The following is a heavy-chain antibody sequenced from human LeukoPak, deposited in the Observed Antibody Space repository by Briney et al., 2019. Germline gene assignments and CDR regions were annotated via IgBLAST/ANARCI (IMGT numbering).Heavy chain of an antibody. CDR3: AGNYYGSGSYYSEDRY. CDR1: GGSFSGYY. Sequence: PSETLSLTCAVYGGSFSGYYWSWIRQPPEKGLEWIGRIYTSGTTNYNPSLKSRVTISLNTSKNQFSLKLSSVTAADTAVYYCAGNYYGSGSYYSEDRYWGQGTLVTVSS. CDR2: IYTSGTT. V-gene: IGHV4-59*10. J-gene: IGHJ4*02. D-gene: IGHD3-10*01.